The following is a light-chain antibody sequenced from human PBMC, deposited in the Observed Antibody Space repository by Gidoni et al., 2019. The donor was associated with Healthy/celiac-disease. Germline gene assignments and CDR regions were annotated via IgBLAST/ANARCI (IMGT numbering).Light chain of an antibody. V-gene: IGKV3-15*01. CDR2: GAS. CDR1: QSVSSN. J-gene: IGKJ5*01. Sequence: IVMTQSPSTLSVSPGERATLSCRASQSVSSNLAWYQQKPGQAPRLLIYGASTRATGIPDRFSGSGSGTEFTLTISSLQSEDFAVYYCQQYNNWPPVTFGQGTRLEIK. CDR3: QQYNNWPPVT.